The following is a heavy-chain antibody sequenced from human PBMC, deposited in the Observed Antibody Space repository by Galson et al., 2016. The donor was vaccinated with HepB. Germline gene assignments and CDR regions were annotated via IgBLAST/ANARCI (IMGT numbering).Heavy chain of an antibody. J-gene: IGHJ5*02. CDR3: ARGLSSTRGNWFDP. D-gene: IGHD5/OR15-5a*01. CDR1: GASITSGGYY. V-gene: IGHV4-31*03. Sequence: TLSLTCTVSGASITSGGYYWNWIRQLPGKGLEWIGYIYQNGHTTYNPSLKSRVTISVATSKTRSSLKVTSLTAADPAVYSCARGLSSTRGNWFDPWGQGTQVTVSS. CDR2: IYQNGHT.